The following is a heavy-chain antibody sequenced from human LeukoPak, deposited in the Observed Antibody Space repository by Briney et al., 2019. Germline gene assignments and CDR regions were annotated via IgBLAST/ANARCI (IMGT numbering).Heavy chain of an antibody. D-gene: IGHD2-21*02. J-gene: IGHJ6*02. CDR2: IIPILGIA. CDR3: ARSPYCGGDCYSYYYYYGMDV. Sequence: SVKLSCKASGGTFSSYAISWVRQAPGQGLEWMGRIIPILGIANYAQKFQGRVTITADKSTSTAYMELSSLRSEDTAVYYCARSPYCGGDCYSYYYYYGMDVWGQGTTVTVSS. V-gene: IGHV1-69*04. CDR1: GGTFSSYA.